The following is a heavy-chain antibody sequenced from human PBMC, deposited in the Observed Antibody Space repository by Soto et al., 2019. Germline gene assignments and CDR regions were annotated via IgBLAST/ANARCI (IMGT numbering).Heavy chain of an antibody. CDR3: ARVPPLSIAARI. Sequence: QVQLVQSGAEVKKPGASVKVSCKASGYTFTSYDINWVRQATGQGLEWMGWMNPNSGNTGYVQKFQGRVTMTRNTSISTAYMELSSLRSEDTAVYYCARVPPLSIAARIWGQGTLVTVSS. J-gene: IGHJ4*02. CDR1: GYTFTSYD. D-gene: IGHD6-6*01. V-gene: IGHV1-8*01. CDR2: MNPNSGNT.